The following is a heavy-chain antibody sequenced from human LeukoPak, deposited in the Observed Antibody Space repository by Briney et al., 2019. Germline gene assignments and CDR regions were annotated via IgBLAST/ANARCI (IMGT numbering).Heavy chain of an antibody. J-gene: IGHJ4*02. V-gene: IGHV3-15*01. D-gene: IGHD5-18*01. CDR3: TTSGYSYGFVY. CDR1: GFTFSTFS. CDR2: IKSKTDGGTT. Sequence: PGGSLRLSCAASGFTFSTFSMHWVRQAPGKGLEWVGRIKSKTDGGTTDYAAPVKGRFTISRDDSKNTLYLQMNSLKTEDTAVYYCTTSGYSYGFVYWGQGTLVTVSS.